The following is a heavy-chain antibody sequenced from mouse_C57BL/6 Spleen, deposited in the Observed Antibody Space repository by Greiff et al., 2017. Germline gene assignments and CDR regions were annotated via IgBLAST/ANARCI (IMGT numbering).Heavy chain of an antibody. CDR1: GYTFTSSW. CDR3: AREDSNDGNWFAY. V-gene: IGHV1-53*01. J-gene: IGHJ3*01. D-gene: IGHD2-12*01. Sequence: QVQLQQPGTELVKPGASVKLSCKASGYTFTSSWMHWVKQRPGQGLEWIGNINPSNGGTNYNEKFKSKATLTVDKSSSTADMQLSSLTSEDSAVYYCAREDSNDGNWFAYWGQGTLVTVSA. CDR2: INPSNGGT.